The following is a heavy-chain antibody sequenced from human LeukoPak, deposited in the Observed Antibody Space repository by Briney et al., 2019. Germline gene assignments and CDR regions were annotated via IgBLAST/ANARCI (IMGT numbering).Heavy chain of an antibody. J-gene: IGHJ6*03. CDR3: ATERAGERPRPLLSYYYMDV. D-gene: IGHD3-16*01. CDR1: GFTFSNFG. CDR2: IKQDGSEK. V-gene: IGHV3-7*01. Sequence: GGSLRLSCAASGFTFSNFGMHWVRQAPGKGLEWVANIKQDGSEKHYVDSVKGRFTISRDNAKNSLYLQMNSLRAEDTAVYYCATERAGERPRPLLSYYYMDVWGKGTTVTISS.